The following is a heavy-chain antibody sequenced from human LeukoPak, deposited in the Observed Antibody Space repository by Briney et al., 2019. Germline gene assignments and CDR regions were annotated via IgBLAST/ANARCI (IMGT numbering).Heavy chain of an antibody. CDR2: INLSGST. CDR1: GGSFSGYY. V-gene: IGHV4-34*01. J-gene: IGHJ4*02. Sequence: SETLSLTCAVYGGSFSGYYWSWIRQPPGKGLEWIGEINLSGSTNYNPSLKSRVTISVDTSKNQFSLKLSSVTAADTAVYYCASPYYGGYWGQGTLVTVSS. CDR3: ASPYYGGY.